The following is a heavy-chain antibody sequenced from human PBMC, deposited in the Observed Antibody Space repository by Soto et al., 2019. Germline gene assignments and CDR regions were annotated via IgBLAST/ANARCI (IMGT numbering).Heavy chain of an antibody. V-gene: IGHV3-15*01. CDR1: GFTFSNAW. J-gene: IGHJ3*02. D-gene: IGHD3-22*01. CDR2: IKSKTDGGTT. CDR3: TPDSSGAYDAFDI. Sequence: GGSLRLSCAASGFTFSNAWMSWVRQAPGKGLERVGRIKSKTDGGTTDYAAPVKGRFTISRDDSKNTLYLQMNSLKTEDTAVYYYTPDSSGAYDAFDIWGQGTMVTVSS.